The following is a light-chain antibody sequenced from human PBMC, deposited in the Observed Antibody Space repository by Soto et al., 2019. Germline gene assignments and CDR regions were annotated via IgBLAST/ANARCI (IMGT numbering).Light chain of an antibody. V-gene: IGKV1-39*01. CDR1: QSISTY. CDR2: AAS. Sequence: DIQMTQSPSSLSDSVGDRVTITCRASQSISTYLNWYQQKPGKAPNLLIYAASTLQSWVPSRFSGTGSWTDFTLTIGTLQPEDFSTYYCQQSYSIPLTFGGGTKVEIK. J-gene: IGKJ4*01. CDR3: QQSYSIPLT.